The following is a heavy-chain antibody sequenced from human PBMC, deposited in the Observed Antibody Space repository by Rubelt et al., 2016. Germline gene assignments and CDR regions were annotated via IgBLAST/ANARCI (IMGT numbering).Heavy chain of an antibody. CDR1: GFTFSDYY. Sequence: EVQLVESGGGLVQPGGSLRLSCVVSGFTFSDYYMDWVRQAPGKGLEWVAKMKEDGSDIFYVSYVKGRFTISRDNDKKSLELQMNDLEAEDTAVYYCARGGAQYLEHWGQGTLITVSS. J-gene: IGHJ4*02. CDR2: MKEDGSDI. CDR3: ARGGAQYLEH. V-gene: IGHV3-7*01.